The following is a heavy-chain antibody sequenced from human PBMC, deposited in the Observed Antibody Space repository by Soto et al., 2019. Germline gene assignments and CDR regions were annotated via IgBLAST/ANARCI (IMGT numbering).Heavy chain of an antibody. J-gene: IGHJ4*02. CDR2: IYYSGST. Sequence: QAQLQDSGPGLVKPSQTLSLTCTVSGGSISSGGYYWSWIRQHPGKGLEWIGNIYYSGSTYYNPSLKSRVTISVDTSKNQFSLKLSSVTAADTAVYYCARDPLGTPFGYFKYWGQGTLVNVSS. CDR1: GGSISSGGYY. CDR3: ARDPLGTPFGYFKY. D-gene: IGHD3-16*01. V-gene: IGHV4-31*03.